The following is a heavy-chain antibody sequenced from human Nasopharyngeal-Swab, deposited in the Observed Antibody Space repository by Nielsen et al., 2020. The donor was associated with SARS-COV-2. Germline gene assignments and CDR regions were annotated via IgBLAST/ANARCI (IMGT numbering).Heavy chain of an antibody. D-gene: IGHD6-19*01. CDR3: AKDGRVWAVAGEVDY. CDR2: ISYDGSNK. Sequence: GGSLKLSFAASGFTFISYAMHGFRQAPGKGLEWVAVISYDGSNKYYADSVKGRFTISRDNSKNTLYLQMNSPRAEDTAVYYCAKDGRVWAVAGEVDYWGQGTLVTVSS. J-gene: IGHJ4*02. CDR1: GFTFISYA. V-gene: IGHV3-30*18.